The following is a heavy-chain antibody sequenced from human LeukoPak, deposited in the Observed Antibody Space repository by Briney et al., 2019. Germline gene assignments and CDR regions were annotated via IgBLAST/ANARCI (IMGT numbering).Heavy chain of an antibody. Sequence: PGGSLGLSCAASGFTFSSFAMSWVRQAPGKGLEWVSAISGSGGSTFYADSVKGRFTISRDNSKNTLYLQMNSLRAEDTAVYYCAKANTTVITTDYWGQGTLVTVSS. CDR2: ISGSGGST. V-gene: IGHV3-23*01. D-gene: IGHD4-23*01. CDR1: GFTFSSFA. CDR3: AKANTTVITTDY. J-gene: IGHJ4*02.